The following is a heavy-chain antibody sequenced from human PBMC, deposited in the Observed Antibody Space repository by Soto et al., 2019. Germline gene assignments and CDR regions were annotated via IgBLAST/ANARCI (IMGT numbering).Heavy chain of an antibody. V-gene: IGHV3-66*01. CDR3: ASGRRTTDGMDA. D-gene: IGHD1-7*01. CDR2: IYSGGST. CDR1: GVTVSSNY. J-gene: IGHJ6*02. Sequence: EVQLVESGGGLVQPWGSLRLPCAASGVTVSSNYMSWVRQATGQGLEWVSVIYSGGSTYYADSGKGRFTISRDNSKNTLYLQMNSLRAEDTAVYYCASGRRTTDGMDAWVQASAVTASS.